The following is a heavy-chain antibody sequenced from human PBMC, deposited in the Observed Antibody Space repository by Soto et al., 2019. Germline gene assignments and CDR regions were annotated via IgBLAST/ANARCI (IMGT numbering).Heavy chain of an antibody. CDR1: GYTFTTFG. CDR3: ARKECTCDCYLFHC. D-gene: IGHD2-21*02. V-gene: IGHV1-18*01. CDR2: INTATGNT. J-gene: IGHJ4*02. Sequence: QVQLVQSGAEVEKPGASVKVSCKASGYTFTTFGISWVRQVPGQGLEWMGWINTATGNTKYAQNFQDRVTMTRDTSTNTAYMELTSLASDDSAVFYCARKECTCDCYLFHCWGRGTLVTVSS.